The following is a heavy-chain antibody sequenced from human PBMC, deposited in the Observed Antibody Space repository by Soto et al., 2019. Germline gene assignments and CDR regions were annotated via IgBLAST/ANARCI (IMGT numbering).Heavy chain of an antibody. Sequence: PWGSLGVSCASSVFPFSTYSMSWVRQAPGKGLEWISYISASTLTIFYADSVKGRFTISRDTAQNSLYLQMNSLRDEDTAVYYCARSRRQWFGGLLSYYFDYWGQGTPVTVSS. CDR1: VFPFSTYS. CDR2: ISASTLTI. J-gene: IGHJ4*02. V-gene: IGHV3-48*02. D-gene: IGHD3-10*01. CDR3: ARSRRQWFGGLLSYYFDY.